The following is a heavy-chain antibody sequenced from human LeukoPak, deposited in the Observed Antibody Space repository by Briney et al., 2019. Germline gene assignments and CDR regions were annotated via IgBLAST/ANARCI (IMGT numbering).Heavy chain of an antibody. CDR1: GYTLTGDY. Sequence: ASVTVSCKASGYTLTGDYLHWVRQAPGQGVEWMGWINPKTGATTYAQRFQGRGTLTRDTSISTAYMDLSRLSPDDTAVYYCASVGVVADYGLDVWGQGTTVTVSS. CDR3: ASVGVVADYGLDV. CDR2: INPKTGAT. D-gene: IGHD2-15*01. V-gene: IGHV1-2*02. J-gene: IGHJ6*02.